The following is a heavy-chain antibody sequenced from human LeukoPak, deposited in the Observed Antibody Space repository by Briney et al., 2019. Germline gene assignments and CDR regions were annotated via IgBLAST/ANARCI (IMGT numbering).Heavy chain of an antibody. CDR2: ISAYNGNT. CDR3: ARATISTRSYYYYGMDV. D-gene: IGHD2-2*01. V-gene: IGHV1-18*01. J-gene: IGHJ6*02. Sequence: GASVKVSCKASGYTFTSYGISWVRQAPGQGLGGMGWISAYNGNTNYAQKLQGRVTMTTDPSTSTAYMELRSLRSDDTAVYYCARATISTRSYYYYGMDVWGQGTTVTVSS. CDR1: GYTFTSYG.